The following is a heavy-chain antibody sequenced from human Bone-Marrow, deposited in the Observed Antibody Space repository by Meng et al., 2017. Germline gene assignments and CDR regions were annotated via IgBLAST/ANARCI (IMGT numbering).Heavy chain of an antibody. D-gene: IGHD6-13*01. Sequence: GESLKISCAASGFTFSSYAMSWVRQAPGKGLEWVSAISGSGGSTYYADSVKGRFTISRDNSKNTLYLQMNRLRAEDTAVYYCAKDRYSNHHSWFDPWGQGTLVTVSS. V-gene: IGHV3-23*01. CDR2: ISGSGGST. CDR3: AKDRYSNHHSWFDP. J-gene: IGHJ5*02. CDR1: GFTFSSYA.